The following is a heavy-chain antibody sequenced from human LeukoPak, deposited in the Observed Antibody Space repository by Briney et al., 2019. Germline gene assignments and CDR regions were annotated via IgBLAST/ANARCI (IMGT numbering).Heavy chain of an antibody. V-gene: IGHV1-2*02. CDR2: INPNSGGT. CDR1: GYTFTGYY. J-gene: IGHJ5*02. Sequence: ASVKVSCKASGYTFTGYYMHWVRQAPGQGLEWVGWINPNSGGTNYAQKFQGRVTMTRDTSISTAYMELSRLRSDDTAVYYCASWNYYDSSGYYGPNWFDPWGQGTLVTVSS. D-gene: IGHD3-22*01. CDR3: ASWNYYDSSGYYGPNWFDP.